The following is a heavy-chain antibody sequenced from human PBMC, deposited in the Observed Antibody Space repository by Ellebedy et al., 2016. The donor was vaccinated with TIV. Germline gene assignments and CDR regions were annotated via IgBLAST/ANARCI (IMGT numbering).Heavy chain of an antibody. J-gene: IGHJ4*02. CDR2: INPDSGDT. V-gene: IGHV1-2*02. Sequence: ASVQVSCKASGYTFIAHYMHWVRQAPGQGLEWMGWINPDSGDTSFAQKFQGRVTLTRDTSFNTVYMAMGGLTSDDTAIYYCARVRLGSVPDFWGQGTLVTVSS. CDR1: GYTFIAHY. CDR3: ARVRLGSVPDF. D-gene: IGHD3-10*01.